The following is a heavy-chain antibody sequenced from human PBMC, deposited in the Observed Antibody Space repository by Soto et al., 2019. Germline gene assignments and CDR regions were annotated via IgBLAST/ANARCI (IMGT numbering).Heavy chain of an antibody. V-gene: IGHV3-66*01. D-gene: IGHD2-2*01. CDR2: MYSGGST. Sequence: EVQLVESGGGLVQPGGSLRLSCAASGLTVSSNYMSWVRQAPGKGLEWVSVMYSGGSTYYADSVKGRFIISRDNYKNTLYLQMDSLRVEGTAVYYCARDSSLHQPLFYGMDVWGQGTTVTVSS. J-gene: IGHJ6*02. CDR3: ARDSSLHQPLFYGMDV. CDR1: GLTVSSNY.